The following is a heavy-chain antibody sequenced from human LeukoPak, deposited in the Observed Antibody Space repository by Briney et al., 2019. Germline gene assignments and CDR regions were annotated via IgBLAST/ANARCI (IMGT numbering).Heavy chain of an antibody. CDR3: AREGRRAVDY. CDR1: GASISSGGYS. D-gene: IGHD1-1*01. J-gene: IGHJ4*02. Sequence: SETLSLTCAVSGASISSGGYSWSWIRQPPGKGLEWIGYIYYSGGTYYNPSLKSRVTISVDTSKNQFSLKLSSVTAADTAVYYCAREGRRAVDYWGQGTLVTVSS. CDR2: IYYSGGT. V-gene: IGHV4-30-4*07.